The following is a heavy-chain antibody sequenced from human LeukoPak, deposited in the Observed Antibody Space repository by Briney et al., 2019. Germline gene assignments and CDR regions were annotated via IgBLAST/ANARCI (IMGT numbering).Heavy chain of an antibody. CDR1: GFTYTDYP. D-gene: IGHD6-13*01. Sequence: GGSLRLSCSASGFTYTDYPMSWVRQVPGKGLEWVSSISSGSTYIYYGDSLKGRFTISRDNAKNSLYLQMNSLRAEDTAVYYCARRVASANDAFDIWGQGTMVTVSS. CDR2: ISSGSTYI. CDR3: ARRVASANDAFDI. J-gene: IGHJ3*02. V-gene: IGHV3-21*01.